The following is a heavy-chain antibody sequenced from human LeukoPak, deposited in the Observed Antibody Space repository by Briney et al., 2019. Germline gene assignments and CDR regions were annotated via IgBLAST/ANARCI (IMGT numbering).Heavy chain of an antibody. D-gene: IGHD4-23*01. J-gene: IGHJ4*02. CDR2: INHSGST. Sequence: SETLSLTCAVYGGSFSGYYWSWIRQPPGKGLEWIGEINHSGSTNYNPSLKSRVTISVDTSKNQFSLKLSSVTAADTAVYYCARFYGSNLRFDYWGQGTLVTVSS. CDR3: ARFYGSNLRFDY. V-gene: IGHV4-34*01. CDR1: GGSFSGYY.